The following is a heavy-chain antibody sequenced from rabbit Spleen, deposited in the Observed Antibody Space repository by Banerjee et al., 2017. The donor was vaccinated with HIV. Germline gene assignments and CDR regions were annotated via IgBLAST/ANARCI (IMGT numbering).Heavy chain of an antibody. D-gene: IGHD1-1*01. V-gene: IGHV1S40*01. CDR3: ARDLTSVIGWNFNL. CDR2: IAGSSGFT. J-gene: IGHJ4*01. CDR1: GFSFSSSDY. Sequence: QSLEESGGDLVKPGASLTLTCTASGFSFSSSDYMCWVRQAPGKGLEWISCIAGSSGFTYFASWAKGRFTISKTSSTTVTLQMTILTAADTATYFCARDLTSVIGWNFNLWGPGTLVTVS.